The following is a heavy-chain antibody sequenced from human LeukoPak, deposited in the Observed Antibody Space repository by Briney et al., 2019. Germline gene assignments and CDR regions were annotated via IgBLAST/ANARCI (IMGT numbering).Heavy chain of an antibody. CDR3: ARVAAQYCSSTSCYGPFDY. J-gene: IGHJ4*02. CDR2: INPNSGGT. Sequence: ASVKVSCKASGYTFTGYYMHWVRQAPGQGLEWMGWINPNSGGTNYAQKFQGWVTMTRDTSISTAYMELSRLRSDDTAVYYCARVAAQYCSSTSCYGPFDYWGQGTLVTVSS. V-gene: IGHV1-2*04. CDR1: GYTFTGYY. D-gene: IGHD2-2*01.